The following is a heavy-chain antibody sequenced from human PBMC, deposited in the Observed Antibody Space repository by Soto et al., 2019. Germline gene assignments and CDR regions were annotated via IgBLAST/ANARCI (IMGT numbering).Heavy chain of an antibody. CDR3: ARGGYSYGYFDY. CDR1: GGSISSSSYY. Sequence: SETLSLTCTVSGGSISSSSYYWGWIRQPPGKGLEWIGSIYYSGSTYYNPSLKSRVTISVDTSKNQFSLKLSSVTAADTAVYYCARGGYSYGYFDYWGQGTLVTISS. CDR2: IYYSGST. J-gene: IGHJ4*02. V-gene: IGHV4-39*07. D-gene: IGHD5-18*01.